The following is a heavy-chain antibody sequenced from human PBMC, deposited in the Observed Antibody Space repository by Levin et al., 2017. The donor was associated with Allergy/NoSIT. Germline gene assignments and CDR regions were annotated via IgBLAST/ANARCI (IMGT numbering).Heavy chain of an antibody. J-gene: IGHJ4*02. D-gene: IGHD3-10*01. CDR3: ARDPQSYYGSGSYYDLAGAFDY. CDR1: GFTFSSYA. Sequence: GESLKISCAASGFTFSSYAMHWVRQAPGKGLEWVAVISYDGSNKYYADSVKGRFTISRDNSKNTLYLQMNSLRAEDTAVYYCARDPQSYYGSGSYYDLAGAFDYWGQGTLVTVSS. V-gene: IGHV3-30-3*01. CDR2: ISYDGSNK.